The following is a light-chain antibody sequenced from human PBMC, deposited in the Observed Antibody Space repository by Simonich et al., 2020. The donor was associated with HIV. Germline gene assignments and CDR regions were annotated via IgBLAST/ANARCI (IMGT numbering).Light chain of an antibody. Sequence: DIQMTQSPSSLSAAVGDRVTITCRATQVISNSLAWYLHKPGKAPNLLLYAASRLESGVPSRSRGRGSGTDYTLTISSLQPEDFATYYCQQYYSTPWTFGQGTTVDI. V-gene: IGKV1-NL1*01. CDR3: QQYYSTPWT. CDR1: QVISNS. CDR2: AAS. J-gene: IGKJ1*01.